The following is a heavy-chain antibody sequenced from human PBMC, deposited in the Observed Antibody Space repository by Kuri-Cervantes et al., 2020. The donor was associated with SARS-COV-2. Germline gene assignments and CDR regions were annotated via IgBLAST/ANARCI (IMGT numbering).Heavy chain of an antibody. V-gene: IGHV4-30-2*01. CDR1: GGSISSGGYS. CDR2: IYQSGGT. J-gene: IGHJ1*01. CDR3: GRGGNYDYSSGYSQYVQH. D-gene: IGHD3-3*01. Sequence: SVTLSLTCEVSGGSISSGGYSWAWIRQPPGKGLEWIGYIYQSGGTYYNPSLKSRVIISVDRSKNQFSLKLESVTAADTAGYYCGRGGNYDYSSGYSQYVQHWGQGTQVTVSS.